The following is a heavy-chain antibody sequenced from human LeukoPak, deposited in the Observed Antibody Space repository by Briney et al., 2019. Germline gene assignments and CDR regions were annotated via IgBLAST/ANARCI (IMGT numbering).Heavy chain of an antibody. CDR2: VSSGFHA. D-gene: IGHD3-22*01. Sequence: QPGGSLRLSCTASGFTLGSHDMHWVRQIPGQGLEWVAAVSSGFHAFFADSVQGRFTVSREDARNSLYLQMNSLRAEDTAVYYCARDKRWDTMISYYYGMDVWGQGTTVTVSS. CDR3: ARDKRWDTMISYYYGMDV. J-gene: IGHJ6*02. V-gene: IGHV3-13*01. CDR1: GFTLGSHD.